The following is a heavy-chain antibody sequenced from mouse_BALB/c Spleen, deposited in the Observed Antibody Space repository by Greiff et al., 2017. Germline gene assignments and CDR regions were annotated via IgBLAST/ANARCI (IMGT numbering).Heavy chain of an antibody. CDR1: GYAFTNYL. CDR3: ARENGNSWYFDV. J-gene: IGHJ1*01. CDR2: INPGSGGT. V-gene: IGHV1-54*03. D-gene: IGHD2-1*01. Sequence: QVQLKQSGAELVRPGTSVKVSCKASGYAFTNYLIEWVKQRPGQGLEWIGVINPGSGGTNYNEKFKGKATLTADKSSSTAYMQLSSLTSDDSAVYFCARENGNSWYFDVWGAGTTVTVSS.